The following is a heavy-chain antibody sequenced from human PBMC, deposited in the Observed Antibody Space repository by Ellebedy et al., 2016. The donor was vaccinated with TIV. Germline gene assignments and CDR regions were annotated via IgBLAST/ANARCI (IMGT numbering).Heavy chain of an antibody. J-gene: IGHJ4*02. D-gene: IGHD6-19*01. Sequence: GESLKISCAASGFIFNSHGMHWVRQAPGKGLEWVAVISSHGMTTYYADSVKGRFTISRDNSNNSLYLQMNSLRAEDTAVYFCTKEGAVAGAPAYLAYDYWGQGTLVTVPS. CDR3: TKEGAVAGAPAYLAYDY. CDR2: ISSHGMTT. V-gene: IGHV3-30*13. CDR1: GFIFNSHG.